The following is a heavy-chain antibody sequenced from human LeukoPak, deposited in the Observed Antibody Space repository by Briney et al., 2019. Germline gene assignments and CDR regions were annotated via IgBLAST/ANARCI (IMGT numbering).Heavy chain of an antibody. D-gene: IGHD3-10*01. CDR3: ARDLTMVRGVSRYYFDY. Sequence: ASVKVSCKASGYTFTGYYMHWVRQAPGQGLEWMGWINPNSGGTNYAQKFQGWVTMTRDTSISTAYMELSRLRSDDTAVYYCARDLTMVRGVSRYYFDYWGQGTLVTVSS. J-gene: IGHJ4*02. CDR1: GYTFTGYY. V-gene: IGHV1-2*04. CDR2: INPNSGGT.